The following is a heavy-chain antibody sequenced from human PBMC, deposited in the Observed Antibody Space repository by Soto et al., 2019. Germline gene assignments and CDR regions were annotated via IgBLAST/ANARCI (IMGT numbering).Heavy chain of an antibody. D-gene: IGHD2-15*01. CDR3: ARGESLVAPHFACDI. J-gene: IGHJ3*02. CDR1: GGSIGSYY. Sequence: QVQLQESGPGLVKASETLSLTCTVSGGSIGSYYWNWIRQPPGKGLEWIGYIYYSGTTNYNPSLKSRVTVSVDGSKNEFSLRLTSMTAADTGVYYCARGESLVAPHFACDIWGQGTMVSVSS. CDR2: IYYSGTT. V-gene: IGHV4-59*01.